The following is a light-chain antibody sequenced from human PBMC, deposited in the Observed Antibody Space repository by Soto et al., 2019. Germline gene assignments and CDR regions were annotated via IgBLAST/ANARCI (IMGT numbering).Light chain of an antibody. CDR1: QSVSSY. CDR2: DAS. CDR3: QQRSNWPIT. V-gene: IGKV3-11*01. Sequence: EIVLTQSPATLSLSPGERATLSCRASQSVSSYLAWYQQKPGQAPRLLIYDASNRATGIPARFSGSGSGTDFTLTISSLEPEDFAVYYCQQRSNWPITFGLGTRLEI. J-gene: IGKJ5*01.